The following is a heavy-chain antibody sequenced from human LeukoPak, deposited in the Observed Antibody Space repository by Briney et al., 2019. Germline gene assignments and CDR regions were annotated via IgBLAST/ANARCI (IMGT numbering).Heavy chain of an antibody. CDR1: GFTVSSNY. CDR3: ARGITGINNWFDP. J-gene: IGHJ5*02. D-gene: IGHD1-20*01. CDR2: IYSGGGT. V-gene: IGHV3-66*02. Sequence: PGGSLRLSCAASGFTVSSNYMTWVRQAPGKGLEWVSLIYSGGGTYYADSVKGRFTISRDNSKNTLYLQMNSLRAEETAVYYCARGITGINNWFDPWGQGTLVTVPS.